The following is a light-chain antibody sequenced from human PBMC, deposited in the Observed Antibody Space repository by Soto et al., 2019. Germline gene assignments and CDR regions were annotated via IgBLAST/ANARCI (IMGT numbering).Light chain of an antibody. V-gene: IGLV2-8*01. CDR2: EVT. CDR3: SSFADSPVV. Sequence: QSVLTQPPSASGSLGQSVTISCTGTSSDIGTYNYVSWYQHHPGKAPKLIIYEVTKRPSGVPDRFSGSKSGNTASLTVSGLQAEDEADYYCSSFADSPVVFGGGTKSPS. CDR1: SSDIGTYNY. J-gene: IGLJ2*01.